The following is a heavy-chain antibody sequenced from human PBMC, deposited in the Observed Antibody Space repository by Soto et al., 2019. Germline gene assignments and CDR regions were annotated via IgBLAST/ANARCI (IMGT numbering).Heavy chain of an antibody. V-gene: IGHV3-49*04. J-gene: IGHJ6*02. CDR1: GFTFGDYS. CDR2: IGGKTYGGAT. D-gene: IGHD6-6*01. Sequence: PGGSLRLSCSSSGFTFGDYSLSWVRQAPGKGLEWVGFIGGKTYGGATQYAASVKGRFTISRDDSNNMAYLQMNSLETEDTAVYYCARDEYSSSSEGYYYYGMDVWGQGTTVTVSS. CDR3: ARDEYSSSSEGYYYYGMDV.